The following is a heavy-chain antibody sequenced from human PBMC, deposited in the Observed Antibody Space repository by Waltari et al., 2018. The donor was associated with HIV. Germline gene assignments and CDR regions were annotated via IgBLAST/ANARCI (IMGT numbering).Heavy chain of an antibody. V-gene: IGHV1-8*01. CDR2: MNPNSGNT. Sequence: QMQLVQSGAEVKKPGASVTDACKASGYTFTSYDINWVRQATGQGLEWMGWMNPNSGNTGYAQKFQGRVTMTRNTSISTAYMELSSLRSEDTAVYYCAIAYSSSWYTYYYYGMDVWGQGTTVTVSS. CDR1: GYTFTSYD. D-gene: IGHD6-13*01. J-gene: IGHJ6*02. CDR3: AIAYSSSWYTYYYYGMDV.